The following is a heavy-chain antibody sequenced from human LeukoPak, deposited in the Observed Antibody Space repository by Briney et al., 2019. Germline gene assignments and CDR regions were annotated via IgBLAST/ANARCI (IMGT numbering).Heavy chain of an antibody. D-gene: IGHD5-12*01. V-gene: IGHV1-18*01. CDR2: ISASNGNT. CDR3: ARDPGELIVPTTFDY. J-gene: IGHJ4*02. CDR1: GYTFTNFG. Sequence: ASVTVSCKASGYTFTNFGISWVRQVPGQGLEWMGWISASNGNTKSVQKFQGRVTMTTDTSTTTAYMELRRLRSDDTAVYFCARDPGELIVPTTFDYWGQGTLVTVSS.